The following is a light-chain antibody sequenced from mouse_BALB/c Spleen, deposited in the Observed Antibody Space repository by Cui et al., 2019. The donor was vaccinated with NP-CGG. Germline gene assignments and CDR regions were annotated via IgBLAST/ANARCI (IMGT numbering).Light chain of an antibody. V-gene: IGLV1*01. CDR3: ALWYSNHWV. J-gene: IGLJ1*01. CDR2: GTN. Sequence: QAVVTQESALTTSPGETVTLTCRSSTGTGTTKNYANWVQEKPEHLFTGLIGGTNNRAPGVPARFSGSLIGDKAALTITGARTEDEAIYFCALWYSNHWVFGGGTKLTVL. CDR1: TGTGTTKNY.